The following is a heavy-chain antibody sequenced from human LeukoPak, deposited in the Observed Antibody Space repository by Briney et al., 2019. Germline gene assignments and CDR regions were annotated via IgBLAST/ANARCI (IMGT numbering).Heavy chain of an antibody. CDR3: ARDSAVVVSPFDY. D-gene: IGHD3-22*01. V-gene: IGHV1-58*02. CDR1: GFTFTSSA. J-gene: IGHJ4*02. CDR2: IVVGSGNT. Sequence: GASVKVSCKASGFTFTSSAMQWVRQARGQRLEWIGWIVVGSGNTNYAQKFQERVTITRDMSTSTAYMELSSLRSEDTAVYYCARDSAVVVSPFDYWGQGTLVTVSS.